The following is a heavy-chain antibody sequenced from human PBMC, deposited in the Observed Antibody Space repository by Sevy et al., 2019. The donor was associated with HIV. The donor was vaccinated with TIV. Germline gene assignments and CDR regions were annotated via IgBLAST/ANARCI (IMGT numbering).Heavy chain of an antibody. CDR1: GASMNIYY. Sequence: SETLSLTCTVSGASMNIYYWSWIRQPPGKGLEWIGYIYYSGTTNYNPSLKSRLTLPIDTSKNQFSLKLSSVTAADTAVYYCARVGFNWNDVDYWGQGTLVTVSS. CDR3: ARVGFNWNDVDY. CDR2: IYYSGTT. D-gene: IGHD1-20*01. J-gene: IGHJ4*02. V-gene: IGHV4-59*01.